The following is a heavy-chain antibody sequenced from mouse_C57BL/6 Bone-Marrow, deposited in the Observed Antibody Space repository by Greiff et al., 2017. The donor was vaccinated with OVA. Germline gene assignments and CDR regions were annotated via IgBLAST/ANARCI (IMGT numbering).Heavy chain of an antibody. V-gene: IGHV3-3*01. CDR1: GFSINSDCY. D-gene: IGHD2-3*01. J-gene: IGHJ2*01. CDR2: TFYSGIT. Sequence: EVQRVESGPSLVRPSQTLSLTCTVTGFSINSDCYWIWIRQFPGNKLEYIGYTFYSGITYYNPSLESRTYITRDTSKNQFSLKLSSVTTEDTATYYCARDHGYYYFDYWGQGTTLTVSS. CDR3: ARDHGYYYFDY.